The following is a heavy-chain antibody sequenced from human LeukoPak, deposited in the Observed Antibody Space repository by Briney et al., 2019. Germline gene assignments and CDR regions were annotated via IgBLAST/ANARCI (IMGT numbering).Heavy chain of an antibody. CDR1: GFIFSSSG. D-gene: IGHD6-6*01. CDR3: ARAFWSSSSYFDY. Sequence: GGSLRLSCAASGFIFSSSGRSWVGKAPGRGLGGGANIKEDGSKKYYVDSVKGRFTISRDNAKNSLYLQMNSLRAEDTAVYYCARAFWSSSSYFDYWGQGTLVTVSS. J-gene: IGHJ4*02. V-gene: IGHV3-7*04. CDR2: IKEDGSKK.